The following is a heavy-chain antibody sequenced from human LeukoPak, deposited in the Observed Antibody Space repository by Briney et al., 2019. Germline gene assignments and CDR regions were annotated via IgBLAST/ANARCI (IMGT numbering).Heavy chain of an antibody. D-gene: IGHD3-22*01. Sequence: PGGSLRLSCAASGFTFSGYGMHWVRQAPGKGLEWVAVIWYDGSNKYYADSVKGRFTISRDNSKNTLYLQMNSLRAEDTAVYYCVRGAYYYDSSGSTAFDIWGQGTMVTVSS. J-gene: IGHJ3*02. CDR3: VRGAYYYDSSGSTAFDI. V-gene: IGHV3-33*01. CDR1: GFTFSGYG. CDR2: IWYDGSNK.